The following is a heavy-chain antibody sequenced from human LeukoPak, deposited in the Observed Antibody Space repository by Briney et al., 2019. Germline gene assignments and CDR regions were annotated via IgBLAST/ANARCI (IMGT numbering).Heavy chain of an antibody. CDR3: AKGYGENSIYEY. Sequence: GRSLRLSCAASGFTFSNYGIHWVRQAPGRGLEWVAVISYDGNKKYYADSVKGRFTISRDNSKNTVILQMDSLRAEDTAIYYCAKGYGENSIYEYWGQGTLVTVSS. J-gene: IGHJ4*02. CDR2: ISYDGNKK. V-gene: IGHV3-30*18. CDR1: GFTFSNYG. D-gene: IGHD4-23*01.